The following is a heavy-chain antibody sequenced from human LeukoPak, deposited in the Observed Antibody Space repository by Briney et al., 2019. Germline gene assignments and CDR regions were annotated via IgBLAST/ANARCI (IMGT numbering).Heavy chain of an antibody. CDR2: MSSGNRNP. Sequence: GGSLRLSCAASGFTFSSYEMNWVRQAPGKGLEWVSSMSSGNRNPDYEHYSEFVKGRFTMSRDNAENSVFLHMSSLREDDTAVYYCARPSVNDYGDFAYWGQGALVTVSS. V-gene: IGHV3-21*06. J-gene: IGHJ1*01. CDR1: GFTFSSYE. D-gene: IGHD4-17*01. CDR3: ARPSVNDYGDFAY.